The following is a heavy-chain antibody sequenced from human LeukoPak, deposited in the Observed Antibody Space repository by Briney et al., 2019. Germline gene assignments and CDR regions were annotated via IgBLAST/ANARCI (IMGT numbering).Heavy chain of an antibody. D-gene: IGHD5-12*01. Sequence: SVKVSCKASGFTFTSSAVQWVRQARGQRLEWIGWIVVGSGYTNYAQKFQERVTITRDMSTSTAYMELSSLRSEDTAVYYCAAGGYSGYDGPPFDYWGQGTLVTVSS. CDR2: IVVGSGYT. V-gene: IGHV1-58*01. CDR1: GFTFTSSA. CDR3: AAGGYSGYDGPPFDY. J-gene: IGHJ4*02.